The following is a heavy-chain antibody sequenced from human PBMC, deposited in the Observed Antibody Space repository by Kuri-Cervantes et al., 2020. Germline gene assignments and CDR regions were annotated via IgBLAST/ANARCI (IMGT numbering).Heavy chain of an antibody. CDR3: ARDQGYDILTGYWEDY. D-gene: IGHD3-9*01. CDR1: GYTFSNYY. Sequence: ASVKVSCKASGYTFSNYYMHWVRQAPGQGLEWMGIINPSGGSTSYAQKFQGRVTMTRDTSTSTVYMELSSLRSEDTAVYYCARDQGYDILTGYWEDYWGQGTLVTVSS. V-gene: IGHV1-46*01. J-gene: IGHJ4*02. CDR2: INPSGGST.